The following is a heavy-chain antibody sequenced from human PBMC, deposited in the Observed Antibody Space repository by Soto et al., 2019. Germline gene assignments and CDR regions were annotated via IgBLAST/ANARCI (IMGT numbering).Heavy chain of an antibody. CDR1: GFTFSSYG. CDR3: ARDWGRITGKGNAFDI. J-gene: IGHJ3*02. D-gene: IGHD1-20*01. CDR2: IWYDGSNK. Sequence: GGSLRLSCAASGFTFSSYGMHWVRQAPGKGLEWVAVIWYDGSNKYYADSVKGRFTISRDNSKNTLYLQMNSLRAEDTAVYYCARDWGRITGKGNAFDIWGQGTMVTVSS. V-gene: IGHV3-33*08.